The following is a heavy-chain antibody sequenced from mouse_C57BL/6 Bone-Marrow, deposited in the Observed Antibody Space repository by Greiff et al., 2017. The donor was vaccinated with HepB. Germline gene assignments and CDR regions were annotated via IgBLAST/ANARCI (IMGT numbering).Heavy chain of an antibody. CDR3: PIYYDYFGY. CDR1: GYTFTDYE. V-gene: IGHV1-15*01. CDR2: IDPETGGT. D-gene: IGHD2-4*01. J-gene: IGHJ2*01. Sequence: VQLQQSGAELVRPGASVTLSCKASGYTFTDYEMHWVRQTPVHGLEWIGAIDPETGGTAYNQKFKGKAILTADKSSSTAYMELRSLTSEDSTVYYCPIYYDYFGYWGQGTTLTVSS.